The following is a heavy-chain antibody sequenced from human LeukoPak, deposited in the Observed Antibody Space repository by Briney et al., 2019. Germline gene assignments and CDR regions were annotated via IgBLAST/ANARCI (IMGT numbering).Heavy chain of an antibody. D-gene: IGHD6-19*01. CDR3: ARHGYSSGWYEGYFDY. CDR1: GYSFTSYW. V-gene: IGHV5-51*01. CDR2: IYPGDSDT. J-gene: IGHJ4*02. Sequence: GESLKISCKGSGYSFTSYWIGWVRQMPGKGLEWMGIIYPGDSDTRYSPSFQGQVTVSADKSISTAYLQWSSLKASDTAMYYCARHGYSSGWYEGYFDYWGQGTLVTVSS.